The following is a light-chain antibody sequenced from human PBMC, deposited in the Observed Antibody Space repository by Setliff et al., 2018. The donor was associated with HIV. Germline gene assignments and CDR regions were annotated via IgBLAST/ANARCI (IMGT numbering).Light chain of an antibody. V-gene: IGLV2-8*01. Sequence: QSALTQPPSASASPGQSVAIPRTGTSNDVGYYNTVSWYQQSPGKAPKLMIYEVNKRPSGVPDRFSGSKSGNTASLTVSGLQAEDEAYYYCSSYAVSNTLLFGGGTKVTV. CDR1: SNDVGYYNT. CDR3: SSYAVSNTLL. J-gene: IGLJ2*01. CDR2: EVN.